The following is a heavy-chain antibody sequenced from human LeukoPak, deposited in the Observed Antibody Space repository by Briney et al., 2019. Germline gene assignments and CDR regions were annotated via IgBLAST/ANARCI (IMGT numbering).Heavy chain of an antibody. V-gene: IGHV3-21*01. D-gene: IGHD2-2*01. Sequence: PGGSLRLSCAASGFTFSSYSMNWVRQAPGKGLEGVSSISSSSSYIYYADSVKGRFTISRDNAKNSLYLQMNSLRAEDTAVYYCARDIVVVPASDVWGQGTTVTVSS. J-gene: IGHJ6*02. CDR2: ISSSSSYI. CDR1: GFTFSSYS. CDR3: ARDIVVVPASDV.